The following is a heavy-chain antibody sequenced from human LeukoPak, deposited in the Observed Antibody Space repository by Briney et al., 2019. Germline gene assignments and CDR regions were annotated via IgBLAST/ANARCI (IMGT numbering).Heavy chain of an antibody. V-gene: IGHV3-66*02. Sequence: GGSLRLSCAASGFTFSSYEMNWVRQAPGKGLEWVSFIYSGGNTHYSDSVKGRFTISRDNSKNTLYLQMNSLRAEDTAVYYCAKFFTGEYVRAFDVWGQGTMVTVSS. D-gene: IGHD3-10*02. CDR1: GFTFSSYE. J-gene: IGHJ3*01. CDR2: IYSGGNT. CDR3: AKFFTGEYVRAFDV.